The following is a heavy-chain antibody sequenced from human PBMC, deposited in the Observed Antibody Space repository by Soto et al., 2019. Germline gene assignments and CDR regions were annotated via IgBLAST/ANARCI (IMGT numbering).Heavy chain of an antibody. CDR1: GLTFSSYA. CDR3: AKSRGGNNFDFFD. V-gene: IGHV3-64D*06. D-gene: IGHD5-12*01. Sequence: PGGSLRLSCSASGLTFSSYAMHWVRQAPGKGLEYVSGIRGNGDPPFYADSVKGRFTISRDNSKNTLYLQMSSLSADDTAVYYCAKSRGGNNFDFFDWGQGALVTVSS. J-gene: IGHJ4*02. CDR2: IRGNGDPP.